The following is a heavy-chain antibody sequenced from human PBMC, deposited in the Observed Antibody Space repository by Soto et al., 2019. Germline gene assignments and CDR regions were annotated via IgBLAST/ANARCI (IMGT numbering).Heavy chain of an antibody. Sequence: GRTLRFPCTASALTHGDYAMSWLCQAPGQGLAWAGFIRSKAYGGTTEYAQSVKGRFTISRDDSKSIAYLQMNSLKIEDTAVDYFTSAPNHYSVSSGQPPPAYYIMDVWAQGITVTVS. CDR1: ALTHGDYA. CDR2: IRSKAYGGTT. D-gene: IGHD3-22*01. CDR3: TSAPNHYSVSSGQPPPAYYIMDV. J-gene: IGHJ6*02. V-gene: IGHV3-49*03.